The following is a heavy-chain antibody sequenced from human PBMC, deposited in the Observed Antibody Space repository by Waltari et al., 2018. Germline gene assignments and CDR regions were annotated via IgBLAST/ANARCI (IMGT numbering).Heavy chain of an antibody. D-gene: IGHD5-18*01. CDR2: ISYSGST. CDR3: ARAWLWLYNAFDI. J-gene: IGHJ3*02. Sequence: QLQLQESGPGLVKPSETLSLTCTVSGVSISSTTYYWGWIRQPPGRGLEWVGTISYSGSTSYTPSLRSRVTISVDTSKNQFSLNLTSVTAADTAVYYCARAWLWLYNAFDIWGQGTMVTVSS. V-gene: IGHV4-39*01. CDR1: GVSISSTTYY.